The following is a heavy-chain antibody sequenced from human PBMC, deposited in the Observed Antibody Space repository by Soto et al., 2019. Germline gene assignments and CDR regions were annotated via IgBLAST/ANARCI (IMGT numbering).Heavy chain of an antibody. V-gene: IGHV3-9*01. J-gene: IGHJ3*02. CDR3: AKALGQWLVPVDAFDI. Sequence: GGSLRLSCAASGFTFDDYAMHWVRQAPGKGLEWVSGISWNSGSIGYADSVKGRFTISRDNAKNSLYLQMNSLRAEDTALYYCAKALGQWLVPVDAFDIWGQGTMVTVSS. D-gene: IGHD6-19*01. CDR2: ISWNSGSI. CDR1: GFTFDDYA.